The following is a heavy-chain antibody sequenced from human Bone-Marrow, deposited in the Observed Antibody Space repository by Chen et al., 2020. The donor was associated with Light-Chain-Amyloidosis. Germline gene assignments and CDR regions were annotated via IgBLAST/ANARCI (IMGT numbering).Heavy chain of an antibody. CDR3: ARVGFYNWNVHNAFDI. CDR1: GFTFRSHG. J-gene: IGHJ3*02. D-gene: IGHD1-1*01. Sequence: GGGVVQPGGSLRLSCAASGFTFRSHGMHWVRQAPGKGLEWVAVIWYDGSNQYYADSVKGRFTISRDNAKNSLYLQMNSLRAEDTAVYYCARVGFYNWNVHNAFDIWGQGTMVTVSS. V-gene: IGHV3-33*01. CDR2: IWYDGSNQ.